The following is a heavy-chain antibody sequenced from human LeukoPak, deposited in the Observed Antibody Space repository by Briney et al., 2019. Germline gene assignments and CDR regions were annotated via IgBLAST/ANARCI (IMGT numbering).Heavy chain of an antibody. CDR3: ARARNTYYYDSSGYYYSPDAFDI. V-gene: IGHV4-4*07. CDR2: IYTSGST. CDR1: GGSISSYY. J-gene: IGHJ3*02. D-gene: IGHD3-22*01. Sequence: TSETLSLTCTVSGGSISSYYWSWIRQPAGKGLEWIGRIYTSGSTNYNPSLKSRVTISVDTSKNQFSLKLSSVTAADTAVYYCARARNTYYYDSSGYYYSPDAFDIWRQGTMVTVSS.